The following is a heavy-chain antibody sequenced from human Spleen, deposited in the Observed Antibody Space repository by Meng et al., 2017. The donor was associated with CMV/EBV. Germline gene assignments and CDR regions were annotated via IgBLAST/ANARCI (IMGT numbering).Heavy chain of an antibody. Sequence: QLQLQESGPELVKPSESLSLSCTASGGSNSRSSYYWGWIRQPPGEGLEWIGSIYYSGSTYYNPSLKRRVTISVDTSKNQFSLKLSSVTAADTAMYYCARERGDTATSYFDYWGQGTLVTVSS. CDR1: GGSNSRSSYY. D-gene: IGHD5-18*01. CDR3: ARERGDTATSYFDY. CDR2: IYYSGST. J-gene: IGHJ4*02. V-gene: IGHV4-39*07.